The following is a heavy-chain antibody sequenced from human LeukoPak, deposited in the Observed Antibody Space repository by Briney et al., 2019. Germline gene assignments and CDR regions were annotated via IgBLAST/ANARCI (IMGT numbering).Heavy chain of an antibody. CDR1: GYTLTELS. V-gene: IGHV1-24*01. J-gene: IGHJ4*02. Sequence: ASVKVSCKVSGYTLTELSMHWVRQAPGKGLEWMGGFDPEDGETIYAQKFQGRVTMTEDTSTDTAYMELSSLRSEDTAVYYCAASDKVTIFGDFDYWGQGTLVTVSS. D-gene: IGHD3-3*01. CDR2: FDPEDGET. CDR3: AASDKVTIFGDFDY.